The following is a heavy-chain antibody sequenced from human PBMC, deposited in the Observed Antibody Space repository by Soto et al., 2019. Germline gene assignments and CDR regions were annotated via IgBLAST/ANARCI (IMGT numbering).Heavy chain of an antibody. V-gene: IGHV1-2*04. CDR3: ARGHYDSSGYRTYYYYGMDV. D-gene: IGHD3-22*01. CDR1: GYTFTGYY. J-gene: IGHJ6*04. Sequence: GASVKVSCKASGYTFTGYYMHWVRQAPGQGLERMGWINPNSGGTNYAQKFQGWVTMTRDTSISTAYMELSRLRSDDTAVYYCARGHYDSSGYRTYYYYGMDVWGKGTTVTVSS. CDR2: INPNSGGT.